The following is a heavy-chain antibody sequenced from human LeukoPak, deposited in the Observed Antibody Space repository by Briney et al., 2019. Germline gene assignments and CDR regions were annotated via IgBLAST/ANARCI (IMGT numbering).Heavy chain of an antibody. V-gene: IGHV4-59*01. CDR3: ARTSRHFYGSGTNLTPWPAGMDV. CDR2: IYYSGSST. CDR1: GGSMSGFF. J-gene: IGHJ6*02. D-gene: IGHD3-10*01. Sequence: TSETLSLTCTVSGGSMSGFFWTWIRQPPGRELEWIGSIYYSGSSTKYNPSLKSRVTISVDTSKSQFSLNLNSATAADTAVYYCARTSRHFYGSGTNLTPWPAGMDVWGQGTTVTVYS.